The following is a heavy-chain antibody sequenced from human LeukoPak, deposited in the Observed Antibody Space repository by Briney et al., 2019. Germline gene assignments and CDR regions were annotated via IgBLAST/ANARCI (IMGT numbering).Heavy chain of an antibody. J-gene: IGHJ3*02. CDR1: GYTLTELS. V-gene: IGHV1-24*01. Sequence: ASVKVSCKVSGYTLTELSMHWVRQAPGKGLEWMGGFDPEDGETIYAQKFQGRVTMTEDTSTDTAYMELSSLRSEDTAVYYCATLTTDLSMNFWSGPGLGAFDIWGQGTMVTVSS. CDR2: FDPEDGET. D-gene: IGHD3-3*01. CDR3: ATLTTDLSMNFWSGPGLGAFDI.